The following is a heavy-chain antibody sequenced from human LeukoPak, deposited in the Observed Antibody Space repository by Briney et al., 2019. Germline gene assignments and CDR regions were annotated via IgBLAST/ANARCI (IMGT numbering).Heavy chain of an antibody. CDR1: GFTFSSNA. CDR3: AKANGGRYAWFDP. D-gene: IGHD3-16*01. Sequence: GGSLRLSCAAPGFTFSSNAMSWVRQAPGKGLEWVSVISGSAGSTYYVDSVKGRFTISRDNSKNPLYLQMNSLRAEDTAVYYCAKANGGRYAWFDPWGQGTLVTVSS. CDR2: ISGSAGST. V-gene: IGHV3-23*01. J-gene: IGHJ5*02.